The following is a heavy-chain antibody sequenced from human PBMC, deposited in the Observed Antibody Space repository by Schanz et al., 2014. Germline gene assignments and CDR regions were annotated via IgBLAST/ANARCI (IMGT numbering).Heavy chain of an antibody. D-gene: IGHD3-16*01. CDR2: IYFSGAT. CDR3: ARGRHLGGPPYFDY. V-gene: IGHV4-31*03. CDR1: GGSIRNGPYY. Sequence: QVQLQESGPGLVKPSQTLSLTCSVSGGSIRNGPYYWTWIRQHPGKGLEWIGYIYFSGATYINPSPGSRFIISVDTSETQFSLKLTSVTAADTAVYYCARGRHLGGPPYFDYWGRGSLVSVSS. J-gene: IGHJ4*02.